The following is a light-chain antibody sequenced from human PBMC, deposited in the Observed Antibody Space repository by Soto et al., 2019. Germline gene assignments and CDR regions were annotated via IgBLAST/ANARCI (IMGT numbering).Light chain of an antibody. CDR2: TVS. CDR1: QSLLDRDDGNMY. CDR3: MQRLEFPLT. Sequence: DIVMTQSPISLPFTPGEPASISCRSSQSLLDRDDGNMYLDWYVQKPGQSPQLLIYTVSYRAPGVPDRFSGIGSGTDSTLKISRVEADAVGVYYCMQRLEFPLTFGGGTKVDIK. V-gene: IGKV2-40*01. J-gene: IGKJ4*01.